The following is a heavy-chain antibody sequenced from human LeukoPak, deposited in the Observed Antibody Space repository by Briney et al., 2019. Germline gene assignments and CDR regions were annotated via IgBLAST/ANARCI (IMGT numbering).Heavy chain of an antibody. CDR1: GYSFTSYW. D-gene: IGHD3-10*01. J-gene: IGHJ4*02. CDR2: IYPGDSVT. Sequence: GESLKISFQGSGYSFTSYWLGWERQIPGKGLEWMGIIYPGDSVTRYSPSFQGQVSIPADKSISPADLQWSSLKACGAAMYYCARSVRGVISYDYWGQGTLVTVPS. CDR3: ARSVRGVISYDY. V-gene: IGHV5-51*01.